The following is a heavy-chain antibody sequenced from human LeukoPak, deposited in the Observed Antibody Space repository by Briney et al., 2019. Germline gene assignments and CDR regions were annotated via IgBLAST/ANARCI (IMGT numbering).Heavy chain of an antibody. J-gene: IGHJ4*02. CDR3: ARDLSGSYMSDY. V-gene: IGHV3-7*01. Sequence: GGSLRLSCAASGFTFSRFWMSWVRQAPGKGLEWVANIKQDGSEKYYVDSVKGRFTISRDNAKNSLYLQMNSLTDEDTAVYYCARDLSGSYMSDYWGQGTLVTVSS. CDR1: GFTFSRFW. D-gene: IGHD3-10*01. CDR2: IKQDGSEK.